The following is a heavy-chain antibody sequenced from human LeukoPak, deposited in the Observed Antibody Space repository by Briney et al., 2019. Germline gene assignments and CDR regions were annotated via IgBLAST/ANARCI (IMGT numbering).Heavy chain of an antibody. V-gene: IGHV3-23*01. CDR2: ISGSGGST. Sequence: QPGGSLRLSCAASGFTFSSYAMSWVRQAPGKGLEWVSAISGSGGSTYYADSVTGRFTISRDNSKTTLYLQMNSLRAEDTAVYYCANDILTGSHPGDYWGQGTLVTVSS. D-gene: IGHD3-9*01. CDR3: ANDILTGSHPGDY. CDR1: GFTFSSYA. J-gene: IGHJ4*02.